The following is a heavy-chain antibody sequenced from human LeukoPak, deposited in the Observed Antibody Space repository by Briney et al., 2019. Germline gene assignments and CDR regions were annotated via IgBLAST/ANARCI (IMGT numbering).Heavy chain of an antibody. CDR1: GFTFSSYA. D-gene: IGHD5-24*01. Sequence: PGGSLRLSCAASGFTFSSYAMSWVRQAPGKGLEWVSAISGSGGSTYYADSVKGRFTSSRDNAKNSLYLQMNSLRAEDMAVYYCARSSGWLQDYWGQGTLVTVSS. CDR2: ISGSGGST. J-gene: IGHJ4*02. V-gene: IGHV3-23*01. CDR3: ARSSGWLQDY.